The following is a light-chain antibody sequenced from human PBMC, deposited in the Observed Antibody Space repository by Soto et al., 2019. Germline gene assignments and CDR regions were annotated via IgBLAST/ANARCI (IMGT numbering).Light chain of an antibody. J-gene: IGLJ2*01. CDR1: SSDVGAYNY. V-gene: IGLV2-14*01. CDR2: EVS. CDR3: SSYTRSNTLV. Sequence: QSALTQPASVSGSPGQSITISCTGTSSDVGAYNYVSWYQQHPGKAPKLMIFEVSDRTSGVSNRFSGSKSGNTASLTISGLQAEDEADHYCSSYTRSNTLVFGGGTKLTVL.